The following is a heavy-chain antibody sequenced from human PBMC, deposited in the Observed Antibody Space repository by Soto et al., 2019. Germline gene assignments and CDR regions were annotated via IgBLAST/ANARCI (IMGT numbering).Heavy chain of an antibody. V-gene: IGHV4-4*07. CDR3: ARDHWTPVGGSGSYYMLDF. CDR2: IYSSGDT. CDR1: GGSFRAYF. J-gene: IGHJ4*02. D-gene: IGHD3-10*01. Sequence: QRQDPGPGLVKPPKTLSPTSTVSGGSFRAYFGTGIRQPAGKGLHWIGRIYSSGDTFYNPSLNSRVTMSVDMSKNQFSLNLSSVTAADTAVYYCARDHWTPVGGSGSYYMLDFWGQGILVTVSP.